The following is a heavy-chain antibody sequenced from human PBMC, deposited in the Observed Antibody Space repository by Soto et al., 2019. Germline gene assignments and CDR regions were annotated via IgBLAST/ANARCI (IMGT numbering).Heavy chain of an antibody. CDR1: GYSFTDYH. CDR2: INPKSGGT. J-gene: IGHJ6*02. CDR3: ARGDSTDCSNDVCSFFYNHDMDV. Sequence: ASVKVSCKASGYSFTDYHIHWVRQAPGQGLEWLGRINPKSGGTSTAQKFQGWVTMTTDTSISTASMELTRLTSDDTAIYYCARGDSTDCSNDVCSFFYNHDMDVWGQGTTVTVSS. D-gene: IGHD2-8*01. V-gene: IGHV1-2*04.